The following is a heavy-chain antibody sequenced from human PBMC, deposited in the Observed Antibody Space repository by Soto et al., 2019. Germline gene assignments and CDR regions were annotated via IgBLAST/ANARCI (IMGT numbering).Heavy chain of an antibody. CDR2: IYWDDDK. J-gene: IGHJ4*02. V-gene: IGHV2-5*02. D-gene: IGHD3-3*01. CDR3: AHRVLRAVFGVVTTTAIYFDF. CDR1: GFSLTTSGVG. Sequence: QITLNESGPTVVKPTEPLTLTCTFSGFSLTTSGVGVGWVRQSPGKAPEWLAFIYWDDDKRYSTSLKSRLTITKDTSKNQVVLTMANVDPADTATYYCAHRVLRAVFGVVTTTAIYFDFWGQGTPVVVSS.